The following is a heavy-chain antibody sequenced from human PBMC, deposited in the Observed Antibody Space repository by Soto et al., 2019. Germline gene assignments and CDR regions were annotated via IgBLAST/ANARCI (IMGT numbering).Heavy chain of an antibody. V-gene: IGHV1-2*04. Sequence: ASVKVSCKASGYTFTGYYMHWVRQAPGQGLEWMGWINPNSGGTNYAQKFQGWVTMTRDTSISTAYMELSRLRSDDTAVYHCAREAVAGTFDHWGQGTLVTVSS. CDR1: GYTFTGYY. CDR2: INPNSGGT. CDR3: AREAVAGTFDH. D-gene: IGHD6-19*01. J-gene: IGHJ4*02.